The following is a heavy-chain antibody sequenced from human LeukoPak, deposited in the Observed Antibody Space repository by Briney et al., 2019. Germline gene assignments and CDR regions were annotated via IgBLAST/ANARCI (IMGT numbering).Heavy chain of an antibody. J-gene: IGHJ4*02. CDR2: IYYTGST. CDR3: ARQAESRIAVAATGLYYFDY. D-gene: IGHD6-19*01. CDR1: GGSISSTSYY. Sequence: SETLSLTCTVSGGSISSTSYYWGWIRQPAGKGLELIGTIYYTGSTYYNPSLKSRVTISVDRSKNQFSLKLRSVTAADTAVYYCARQAESRIAVAATGLYYFDYWGQGTLVTVSS. V-gene: IGHV4-39*01.